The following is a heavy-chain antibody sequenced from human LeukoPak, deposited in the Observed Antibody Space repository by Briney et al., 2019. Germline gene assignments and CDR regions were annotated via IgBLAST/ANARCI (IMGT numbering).Heavy chain of an antibody. CDR3: ARDPIVLMVYAGGFDY. Sequence: ASVKVSCKASGYTFTGCYMHWVRQAPGQGLEWMGWINPNSGGTNYAQKFQGRVTMTRDTSISTAYMELSRLRSDDTAVYYCARDPIVLMVYAGGFDYWGQGTLVTVSS. J-gene: IGHJ4*02. V-gene: IGHV1-2*02. CDR1: GYTFTGCY. CDR2: INPNSGGT. D-gene: IGHD2-8*01.